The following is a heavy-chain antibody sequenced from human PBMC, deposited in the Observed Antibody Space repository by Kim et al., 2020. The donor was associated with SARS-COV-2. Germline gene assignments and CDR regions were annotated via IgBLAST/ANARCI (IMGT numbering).Heavy chain of an antibody. J-gene: IGHJ4*02. CDR2: ISSSSSYI. Sequence: GGSLRLSCAASGFTFSSYSMNWVRQAPGKGLEWVSSISSSSSYIYYADSVKGRFTISRDNAKNSLYLQMNSLRAEDTAVYYCAREVRGESGVVYWGQGTLVTASS. D-gene: IGHD3-10*01. CDR1: GFTFSSYS. CDR3: AREVRGESGVVY. V-gene: IGHV3-21*01.